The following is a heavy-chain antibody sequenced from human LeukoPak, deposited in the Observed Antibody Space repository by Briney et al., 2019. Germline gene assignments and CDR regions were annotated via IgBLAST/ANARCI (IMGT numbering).Heavy chain of an antibody. CDR1: GGSVSSGSYY. Sequence: PSETLSLTCTVSGGSVSSGSYYWSWIRQPPGKGLERIGYIYYSGSTNYNPSLKSRVTISVDTSKNQFSLKLSSVTAADTAVYYCAREGDSYVFDYWGQGTLVTVSS. CDR2: IYYSGST. CDR3: AREGDSYVFDY. J-gene: IGHJ4*02. V-gene: IGHV4-61*01. D-gene: IGHD2-15*01.